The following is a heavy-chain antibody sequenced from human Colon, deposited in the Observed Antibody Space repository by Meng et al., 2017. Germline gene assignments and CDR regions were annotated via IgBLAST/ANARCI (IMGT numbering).Heavy chain of an antibody. CDR2: IYTNEGT. V-gene: IGHV4-4*07. J-gene: IGHJ6*02. Sequence: SETLSLTCTVSGGSLSSYYWSWIRQSAGKGLEWIGHIYTNEGTKYNPSLKSRVTISLDTPKNQFSLTLNSVTAADTAVYYGGRFSYYYAFDVWDQGTTVTVSS. CDR1: GGSLSSYY. CDR3: GRFSYYYAFDV.